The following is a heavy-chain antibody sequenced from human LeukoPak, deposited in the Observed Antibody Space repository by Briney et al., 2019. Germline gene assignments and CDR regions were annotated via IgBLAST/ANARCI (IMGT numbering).Heavy chain of an antibody. CDR2: IYTAGTT. J-gene: IGHJ4*02. V-gene: IGHV3-66*01. D-gene: IGHD4-17*01. CDR3: ARGSLGTVTYSDY. CDR1: GFTVSSNY. Sequence: YPGGSLRLSCAASGFTVSSNYMSWVRQAPGRGLEWVSLIYTAGTTYYADSVKGRFTISRDNSKNTVYLQMSCLRAEDTAVYYCARGSLGTVTYSDYWGQGSLVTVSS.